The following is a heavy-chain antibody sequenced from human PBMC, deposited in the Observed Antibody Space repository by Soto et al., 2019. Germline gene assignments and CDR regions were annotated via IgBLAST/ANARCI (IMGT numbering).Heavy chain of an antibody. D-gene: IGHD6-13*01. CDR3: ARDRWVAAAGTFSYYYGMDV. V-gene: IGHV1-2*02. Sequence: GASVKVSCKASGYTFTGYYMHWVRQAPGQGLEWMGWMNPTSGGANYAQKFQGRVTITAGKSTSTAYMELSSLRSEDTAVYYCARDRWVAAAGTFSYYYGMDVWGQGTAVTVS. CDR2: MNPTSGGA. J-gene: IGHJ6*02. CDR1: GYTFTGYY.